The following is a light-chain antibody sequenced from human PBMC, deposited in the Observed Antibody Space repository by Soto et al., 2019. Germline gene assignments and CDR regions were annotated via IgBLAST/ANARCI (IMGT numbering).Light chain of an antibody. J-gene: IGKJ2*01. V-gene: IGKV3-15*01. CDR3: EQYNTWAPYT. CDR1: QSVSSN. Sequence: EIEMTQSPATLYVSPGERATLSCRASQSVSSNLAWYQQKPGQAPRLIVYGASTRATGIPARFSGSGSGTEFTLTISSLQSEDFAVYYCEQYNTWAPYTFGQGTKLEIK. CDR2: GAS.